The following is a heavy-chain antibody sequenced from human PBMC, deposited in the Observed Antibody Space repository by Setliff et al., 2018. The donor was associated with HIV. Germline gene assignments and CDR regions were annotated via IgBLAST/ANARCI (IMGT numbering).Heavy chain of an antibody. CDR2: ISSSGSTI. CDR1: GFTCSSYE. D-gene: IGHD3-3*01. Sequence: QPGGSLRLSCAASGFTCSSYEMNWVRQAPGKGLEWVSYISSSGSTIYYADSVKGRFTISRDNSGNTLYLQMTSLRAEDTAIYYCAKAWGSGYPSFESALMFDVWGQGTLVTVSS. V-gene: IGHV3-48*03. J-gene: IGHJ4*02. CDR3: AKAWGSGYPSFESALMFDV.